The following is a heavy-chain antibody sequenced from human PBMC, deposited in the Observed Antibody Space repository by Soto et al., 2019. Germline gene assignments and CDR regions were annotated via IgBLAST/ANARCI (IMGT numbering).Heavy chain of an antibody. Sequence: GGSLRLSCAASGFTVSSNYMSWVRQAPGKGLEWVSVIYSGGSTYYADSVKGRFTISRDNSKNTLYLQMNSLRAEDTAVYYCARVYFDWSPLDVWGQGTTVTVSS. CDR1: GFTVSSNY. CDR3: ARVYFDWSPLDV. CDR2: IYSGGST. D-gene: IGHD3-9*01. V-gene: IGHV3-66*01. J-gene: IGHJ6*02.